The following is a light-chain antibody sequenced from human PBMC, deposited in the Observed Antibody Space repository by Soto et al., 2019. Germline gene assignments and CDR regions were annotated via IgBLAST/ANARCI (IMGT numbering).Light chain of an antibody. CDR3: QQYGNSPLT. Sequence: EIVLTQSPGTLSLSPGERATLSCRASQSVSSSYLAWYQQKPGQAPRLRIYGASSRATGIPDRFSGSGSGTDFTLTISRLEPEDFAVYYCQQYGNSPLTFGQGTKVEIK. CDR1: QSVSSSY. CDR2: GAS. V-gene: IGKV3-20*01. J-gene: IGKJ1*01.